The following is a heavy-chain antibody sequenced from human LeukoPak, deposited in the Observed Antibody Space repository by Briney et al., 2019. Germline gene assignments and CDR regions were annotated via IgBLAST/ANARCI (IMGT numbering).Heavy chain of an antibody. CDR2: ISFDGSSK. J-gene: IGHJ4*02. CDR3: ARGFKMVRGVPFDY. D-gene: IGHD3-10*01. CDR1: GFTFSTYA. Sequence: GGSLRLSCAASGFTFSTYAMHWVRQAPGKGLEWVAVISFDGSSKYYEDSAKGRFAISRDNSKNTLYLQMNSLRAEDTAVYYCARGFKMVRGVPFDYWGQGTLVTVSS. V-gene: IGHV3-30*09.